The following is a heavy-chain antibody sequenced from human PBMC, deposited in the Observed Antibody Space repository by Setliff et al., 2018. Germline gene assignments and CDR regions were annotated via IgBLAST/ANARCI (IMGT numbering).Heavy chain of an antibody. CDR1: GGTFSNYC. CDR3: ARNEALTGAGNYYYYYMDV. CDR2: IMPKFGTP. J-gene: IGHJ6*03. V-gene: IGHV1-69*13. D-gene: IGHD7-27*01. Sequence: SVKVSCKASGGTFSNYCISWVRQAPGQGLEWMGGIMPKFGTPNRSQKFQGRVTITADESTSTAYMELSSLRSEDTAVYYCARNEALTGAGNYYYYYMDVWGKGATVTVSS.